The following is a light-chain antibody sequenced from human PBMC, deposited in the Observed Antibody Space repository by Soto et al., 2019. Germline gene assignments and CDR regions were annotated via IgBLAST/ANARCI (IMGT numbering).Light chain of an antibody. CDR2: LGS. CDR1: QSLRHSNGYNY. CDR3: MQSLQTPLT. Sequence: DIVMTQSPLSLPVTPGEPASISCRSSQSLRHSNGYNYLDWYLQKPGQSPQLLIYLGSNRASGVPDRVSGSGSGTDFTLKISRVEAEDVGVYYCMQSLQTPLTFGGGTKVEIK. V-gene: IGKV2-28*01. J-gene: IGKJ4*01.